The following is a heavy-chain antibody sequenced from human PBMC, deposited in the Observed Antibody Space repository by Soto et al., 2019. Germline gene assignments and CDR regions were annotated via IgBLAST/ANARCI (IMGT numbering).Heavy chain of an antibody. V-gene: IGHV5-10-1*01. D-gene: IGHD3-22*01. J-gene: IGHJ6*02. CDR2: IDPSDSYT. Sequence: PGESLKISCKGSGYSFTSYWISWVRQMPGKGLEWMGRIDPSDSYTNYSPSFQGHVTISADKSISTAYLQWSSLKASDTAMYYCARYKGPHYYDSSGPYYYYYGMDVWGQGTAVTVSS. CDR1: GYSFTSYW. CDR3: ARYKGPHYYDSSGPYYYYYGMDV.